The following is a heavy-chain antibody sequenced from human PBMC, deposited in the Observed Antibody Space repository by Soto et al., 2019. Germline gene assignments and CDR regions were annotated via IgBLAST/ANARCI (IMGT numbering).Heavy chain of an antibody. J-gene: IGHJ6*03. Sequence: GGSLRLSCAASGFTFSSYSMNWVRQAPEKGLEWVSSISSSSSYICYADSVKGRFTISRDNAKNSLYLQMNSLRAEDTAVYYCASPVGLRFLEWLFPYYYYYMDVWGKGTTVTVSS. V-gene: IGHV3-21*01. CDR2: ISSSSSYI. CDR3: ASPVGLRFLEWLFPYYYYYMDV. CDR1: GFTFSSYS. D-gene: IGHD3-3*01.